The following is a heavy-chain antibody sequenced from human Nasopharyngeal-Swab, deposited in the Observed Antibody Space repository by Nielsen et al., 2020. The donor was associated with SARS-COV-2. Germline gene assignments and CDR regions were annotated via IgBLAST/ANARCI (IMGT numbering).Heavy chain of an antibody. Sequence: GESLRLSCAASGFTFSSYAMSWVRPAPGKGLEWVSIISGSGDTTYYADSVNDRFTISRDNSKNTLYLQMNSLRVEDTALYYCAKAPYLRGLDVWGQGTTVTVSS. D-gene: IGHD2-21*01. CDR2: ISGSGDTT. V-gene: IGHV3-23*01. J-gene: IGHJ6*02. CDR3: AKAPYLRGLDV. CDR1: GFTFSSYA.